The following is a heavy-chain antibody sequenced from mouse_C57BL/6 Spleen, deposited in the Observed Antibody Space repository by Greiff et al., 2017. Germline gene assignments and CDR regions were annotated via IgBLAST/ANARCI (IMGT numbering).Heavy chain of an antibody. CDR1: GYTFTSYW. V-gene: IGHV1-50*01. J-gene: IGHJ1*03. CDR2: IDPSDSYT. CDR3: ARTTSNWYFDV. Sequence: QVQLQQPGAELVKPGASVKLSCKASGYTFTSYWMQWVKQRPGQGLEWIGEIDPSDSYTNYNQKFKGKATLTVDTSSSTAYMQLSSLTSEDSAVYYCARTTSNWYFDVWGTGTTVTVSS.